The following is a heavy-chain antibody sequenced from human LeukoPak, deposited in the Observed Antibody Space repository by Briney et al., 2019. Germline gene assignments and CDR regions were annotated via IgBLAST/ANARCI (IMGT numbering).Heavy chain of an antibody. V-gene: IGHV3-7*01. CDR1: GFSFSSYW. D-gene: IGHD6-13*01. CDR2: LKQDGSEK. CDR3: ARYSSWYSYFDY. J-gene: IGHJ4*02. Sequence: GGSLRLSCAASGFSFSSYWMSWVRQAPGKGLEWVANLKQDGSEKYYVDSVKGRFTISRDNAKNSPYLQMNSLRAEDTAVYYCARYSSWYSYFDYWGQGTLVTVSS.